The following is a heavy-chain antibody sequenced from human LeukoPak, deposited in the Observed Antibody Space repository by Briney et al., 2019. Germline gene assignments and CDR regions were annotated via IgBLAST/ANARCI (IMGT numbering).Heavy chain of an antibody. CDR2: ISGSGGST. J-gene: IGHJ6*03. Sequence: GGSLRLSCAASGFTFSSYAMSWVRQAPGKGLEWVSAISGSGGSTYYADSVKGRFTISRDNSKNTLYLQMNSLRAEDTAVYYCARHKDYYYSYMDVWGKGTTVTISS. CDR1: GFTFSSYA. V-gene: IGHV3-23*01. CDR3: ARHKDYYYSYMDV.